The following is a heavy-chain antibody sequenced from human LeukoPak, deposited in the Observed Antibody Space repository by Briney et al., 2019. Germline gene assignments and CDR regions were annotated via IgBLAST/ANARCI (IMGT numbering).Heavy chain of an antibody. Sequence: GESLQISCKGSGYSFTSYWIGWVRQLPGKGLEWMGIIYPGDSDTRYSPSFQGQVTISADKSISTAYLQWSSLKASDTAMYYCARHVGYYGSGSYPDYWGQGTLVTVSS. D-gene: IGHD3-10*01. J-gene: IGHJ4*02. CDR3: ARHVGYYGSGSYPDY. CDR1: GYSFTSYW. V-gene: IGHV5-51*01. CDR2: IYPGDSDT.